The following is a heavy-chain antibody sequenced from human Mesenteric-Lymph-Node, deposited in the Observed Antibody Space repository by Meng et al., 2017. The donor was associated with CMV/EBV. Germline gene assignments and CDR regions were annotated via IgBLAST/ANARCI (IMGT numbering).Heavy chain of an antibody. V-gene: IGHV3-23*01. CDR1: GFTFSNYA. CDR2: ISGSGGST. D-gene: IGHD2-2*01. J-gene: IGHJ5*02. Sequence: GESLKISCAASGFTFSNYAMNWVRQAPGKGLEWVSTISGSGGSTYYADSVKGRFTISRDNSKKKLYLQMNSLRVEDTAAYYCATSAASPGNSWGQGTLVTVSS. CDR3: ATSAASPGNS.